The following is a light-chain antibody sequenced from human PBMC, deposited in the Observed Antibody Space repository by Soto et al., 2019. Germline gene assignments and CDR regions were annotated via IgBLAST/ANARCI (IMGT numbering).Light chain of an antibody. Sequence: EIVLTQSPATLSLSPGERATLSCWASQNVNSNYLAWYQQKPGQAPRLLIYDASSRATGIPDRFGGSGSGTDFTLTISRLEPEDFAMYYCQQYGGSPQTFGRGTKVDI. J-gene: IGKJ1*01. CDR3: QQYGGSPQT. CDR2: DAS. V-gene: IGKV3-20*01. CDR1: QNVNSNY.